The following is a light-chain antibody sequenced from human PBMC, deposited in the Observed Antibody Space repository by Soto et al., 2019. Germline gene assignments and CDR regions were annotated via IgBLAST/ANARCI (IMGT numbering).Light chain of an antibody. CDR3: QQYNNWPPIA. V-gene: IGKV3-15*01. CDR1: QSVSSN. Sequence: EIVMTQSPATLSVSPGERATLSCRASQSVSSNLAWYQQKPGQAPRLLIYGASTRATGIPARFSGSGSGTEFTVTISSLQSEDFAVYSCQQYNNWPPIAFGQGTRLEIK. J-gene: IGKJ5*01. CDR2: GAS.